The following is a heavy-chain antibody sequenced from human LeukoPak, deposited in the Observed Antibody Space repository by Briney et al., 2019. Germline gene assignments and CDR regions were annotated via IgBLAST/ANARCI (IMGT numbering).Heavy chain of an antibody. CDR3: ATFRIAAAGTLDY. J-gene: IGHJ4*02. CDR2: FDPEDGET. V-gene: IGHV1-24*01. D-gene: IGHD6-13*01. Sequence: ASAKVSCKVSGYTLTELSMHWVRQAPGKGLEWMGGFDPEDGETIYAQKFQGRVTMTEDTSTDTAYMELGSLRSEDTAVYYCATFRIAAAGTLDYWGQGTLVTVSS. CDR1: GYTLTELS.